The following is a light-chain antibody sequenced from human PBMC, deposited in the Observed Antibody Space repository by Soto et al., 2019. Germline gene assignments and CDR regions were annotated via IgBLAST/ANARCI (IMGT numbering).Light chain of an antibody. J-gene: IGLJ2*01. CDR2: QDS. CDR1: KLGDKY. V-gene: IGLV3-1*01. CDR3: QACDSSTVV. Sequence: SYELTQPPSVSVSPGQTASITCSGDKLGDKYACWYQQKPGQSPVLVIYQDSKRPSGNPERFSGSNSGNTATLTISGTQAMDEADYYCQACDSSTVVFGGGTKLTVL.